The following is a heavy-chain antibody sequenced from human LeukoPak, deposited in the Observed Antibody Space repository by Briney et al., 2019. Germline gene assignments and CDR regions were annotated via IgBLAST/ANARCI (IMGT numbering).Heavy chain of an antibody. CDR2: ISSSSNNI. D-gene: IGHD2-2*01. V-gene: IGHV3-21*01. J-gene: IGHJ4*02. Sequence: GGSLRLSCVASGFTFSTYTMNWVRHAPGKGLEWVSSISSSSNNINYADSVKGRFTISRDNAMNSVHLQMNSLRVEDTAVYYCARGYQRPDYWGQGTLITVSS. CDR1: GFTFSTYT. CDR3: ARGYQRPDY.